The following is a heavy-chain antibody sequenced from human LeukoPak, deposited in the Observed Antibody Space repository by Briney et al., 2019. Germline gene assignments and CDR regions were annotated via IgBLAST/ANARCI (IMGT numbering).Heavy chain of an antibody. CDR3: ARESRELRLGEFDP. J-gene: IGHJ5*02. CDR2: IYYSGST. CDR1: GGSISSSSYY. V-gene: IGHV4-39*07. D-gene: IGHD3-16*01. Sequence: PSETLSLTCTVSGGSISSSSYYWGWIRQPPGKGLEWIGSIYYSGSTYYNPSLKSRVTISVDTSKNQFSLKLSSVTAADTAVYYCARESRELRLGEFDPWGQGTLVTVSS.